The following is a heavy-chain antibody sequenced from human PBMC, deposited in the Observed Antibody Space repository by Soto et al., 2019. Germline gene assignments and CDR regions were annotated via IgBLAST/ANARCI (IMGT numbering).Heavy chain of an antibody. CDR1: GFTFSSYA. J-gene: IGHJ6*02. CDR2: ISGSGGST. D-gene: IGHD2-15*01. V-gene: IGHV3-23*01. CDR3: AKDFPSRYCSGGSCSDNGMDV. Sequence: SGGSPRLSCAASGFTFSSYAMSWVRQAPGKGLEWVSAISGSGGSTYYADSVKGRFTISRDNSKNTLYLQMNSLRAEDTAVYYCAKDFPSRYCSGGSCSDNGMDVWGQGTTVTVSS.